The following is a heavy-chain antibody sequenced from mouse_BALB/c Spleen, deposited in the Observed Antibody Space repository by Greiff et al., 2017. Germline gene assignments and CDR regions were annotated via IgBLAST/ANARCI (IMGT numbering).Heavy chain of an antibody. V-gene: IGHV6-6*02. CDR2: IRLKSNNYAT. CDR3: TRGYYGESLWWYFDV. J-gene: IGHJ1*01. Sequence: EVKVVESGGGLVQPGGSMKLSCVASGFTFSNYWMNWVRQSPEKGLEWVAEIRLKSNNYATHYAESVKGRFTISRDDSKSSVYLQMNNLRAEDTGIYYCTRGYYGESLWWYFDVWGAGTTVTVSS. CDR1: GFTFSNYW. D-gene: IGHD1-1*01.